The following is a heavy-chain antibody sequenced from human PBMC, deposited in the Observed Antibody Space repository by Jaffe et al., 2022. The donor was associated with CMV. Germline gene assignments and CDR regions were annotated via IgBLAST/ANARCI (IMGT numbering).Heavy chain of an antibody. V-gene: IGHV3-53*01. CDR3: ARDRVAAAGGGVYYYYGMDV. D-gene: IGHD6-13*01. Sequence: EVQLVESGGGLIQPGGSLRLSCAASGFTVSSNYMSWVRQAPGKGLEWVSVIYSGGSTYYADSVKGRFTISRDNSKNTLYLQMNSLRAEDTAVYYCARDRVAAAGGGVYYYYGMDVWGQGTTVTVSS. J-gene: IGHJ6*02. CDR2: IYSGGST. CDR1: GFTVSSNY.